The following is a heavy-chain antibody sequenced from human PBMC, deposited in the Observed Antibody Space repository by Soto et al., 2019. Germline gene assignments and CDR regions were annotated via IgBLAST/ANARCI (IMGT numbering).Heavy chain of an antibody. J-gene: IGHJ4*02. CDR2: ISYDSSNK. V-gene: IGHV3-30*18. Sequence: VQLLESGGGLIQPGGSLRLSCAASGFTFSYGIHWLRQAPGKGLEWVAYISYDSSNKFYGDSVKGRCTISRDNSKNTHFLQMNSLRAEHTAVYYCAKLVIGYCSGNTCDDYWGQGTLVAVSS. CDR1: GFTFSYG. D-gene: IGHD2-15*01. CDR3: AKLVIGYCSGNTCDDY.